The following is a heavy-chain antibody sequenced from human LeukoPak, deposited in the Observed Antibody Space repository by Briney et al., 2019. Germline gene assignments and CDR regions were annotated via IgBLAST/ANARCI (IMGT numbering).Heavy chain of an antibody. J-gene: IGHJ4*02. D-gene: IGHD3-16*02. Sequence: PAETLSLTCSVSVGSIRSYYWSGIPHSAGKGREGIGRIYTSGSTNYNPSFKSRVTMSVDTSKNQFSLQRSSVTAADTAVYYCARVEGTSGQLPLELWGQGTLVTVSS. V-gene: IGHV4-4*07. CDR1: VGSIRSYY. CDR3: ARVEGTSGQLPLEL. CDR2: IYTSGST.